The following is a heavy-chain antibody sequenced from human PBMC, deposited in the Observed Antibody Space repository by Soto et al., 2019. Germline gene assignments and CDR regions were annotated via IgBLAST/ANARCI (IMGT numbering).Heavy chain of an antibody. CDR3: AREERYNWNYRYYGMDV. CDR2: IYSGGST. Sequence: EVQPVETGGGLIQPAGSLRLSCAASGFTVSSNYMSWVRQAPGKGLEWVSVIYSGGSTYYADSVKGRFTISRDNSKNTLYLQMNSLRAEDTAVYHCAREERYNWNYRYYGMDVWGQGTTVTVSS. D-gene: IGHD1-20*01. V-gene: IGHV3-53*02. CDR1: GFTVSSNY. J-gene: IGHJ6*02.